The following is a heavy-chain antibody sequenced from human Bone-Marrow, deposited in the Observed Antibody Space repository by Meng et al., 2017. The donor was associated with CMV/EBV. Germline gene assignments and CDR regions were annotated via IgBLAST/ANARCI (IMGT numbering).Heavy chain of an antibody. CDR2: ISSSGSTI. V-gene: IGHV3-11*04. Sequence: GGSLRLSCAASGFTFSDYYMNWIRQAPGKGLEWVSYISSSGSTIYYADSVKGRFTISRDNAKNSLYLQMNSLRAEDTAVYYCARDARVTIFGVVIDAFDIWGQGTMVTFSS. CDR1: GFTFSDYY. J-gene: IGHJ3*02. D-gene: IGHD3-3*01. CDR3: ARDARVTIFGVVIDAFDI.